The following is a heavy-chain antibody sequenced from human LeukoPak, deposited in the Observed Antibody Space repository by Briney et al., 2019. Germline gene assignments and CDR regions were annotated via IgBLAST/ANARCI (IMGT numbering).Heavy chain of an antibody. CDR2: IYTSGST. CDR1: GGSISSVSYY. Sequence: PSQTLSLTCTVSGGSISSVSYYWSWIREPAGKGLEWIGRIYTSGSTEYNPSLKSRVTVSVDTSRNQFSLKLSSVTAADTALYYCAVFLLEQISVFDIWGQGTMVTVSS. V-gene: IGHV4-61*02. J-gene: IGHJ3*02. D-gene: IGHD1/OR15-1a*01. CDR3: AVFLLEQISVFDI.